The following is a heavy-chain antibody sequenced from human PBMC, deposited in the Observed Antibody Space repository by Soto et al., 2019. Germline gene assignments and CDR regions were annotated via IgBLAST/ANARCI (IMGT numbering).Heavy chain of an antibody. J-gene: IGHJ6*02. V-gene: IGHV1-2*04. CDR3: ARDFANLYYYYGMDV. Sequence: ASVKVSCKASGYTFTGYYMHWVRQAPGQGLEWMGWINPNSGGTNYAQKFQGWVTMTRDTSISTAYMELSRLRSDDTAVYYCARDFANLYYYYGMDVWGQGTTVTVSS. CDR2: INPNSGGT. CDR1: GYTFTGYY.